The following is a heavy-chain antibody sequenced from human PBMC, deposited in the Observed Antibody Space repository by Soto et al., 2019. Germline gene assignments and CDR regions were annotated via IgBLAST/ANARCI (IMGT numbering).Heavy chain of an antibody. J-gene: IGHJ5*02. CDR2: IYYSGST. Sequence: ETLSLTCTVSGGSVSSGSYYWSWIRQPPGKGLEWIGYIYYSGSTNYNPSLKSRVTISVDTSKNQFSLKLSSVTAADTAVYYCARERLHHWFDPWGQGTLVTVSS. V-gene: IGHV4-61*01. D-gene: IGHD6-25*01. CDR1: GGSVSSGSYY. CDR3: ARERLHHWFDP.